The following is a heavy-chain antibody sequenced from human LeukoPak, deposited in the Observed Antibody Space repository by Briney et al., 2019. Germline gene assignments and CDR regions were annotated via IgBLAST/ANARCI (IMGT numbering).Heavy chain of an antibody. CDR3: ARHLDITIFAVVTAPYMDV. V-gene: IGHV4-39*01. CDR2: VYYSGST. CDR1: GDSFSNSSYY. D-gene: IGHD3-3*01. J-gene: IGHJ6*03. Sequence: PSETLSLTCTVSGDSFSNSSYYWGWIRQPPGQGLEWIGDVYYSGSTYYNPSLKSRVTISLDTSNNQFSLKLNSVTAADTAVYYCARHLDITIFAVVTAPYMDVWGKGTTVTVSS.